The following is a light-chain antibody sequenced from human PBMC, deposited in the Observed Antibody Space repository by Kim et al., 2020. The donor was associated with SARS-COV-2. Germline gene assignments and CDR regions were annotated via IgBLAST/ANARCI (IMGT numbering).Light chain of an antibody. CDR1: SSDVGGYNY. CDR3: SSYTSSSTLV. V-gene: IGLV2-14*04. J-gene: IGLJ2*01. CDR2: DVS. Sequence: GQSITISCTGTSSDVGGYNYVSWYQQHPGKAPKLMIYDVSKRPSGVFNRFSGSKSGNTASLTISGLQAEDEADYYCSSYTSSSTLVFGGGTQLTVL.